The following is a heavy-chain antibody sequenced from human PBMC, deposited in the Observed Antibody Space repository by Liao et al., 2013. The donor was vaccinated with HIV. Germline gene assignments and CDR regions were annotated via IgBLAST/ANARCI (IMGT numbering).Heavy chain of an antibody. J-gene: IGHJ4*02. D-gene: IGHD3-22*01. Sequence: QVQLQESGPGPVKPSQTLSLICTVSGASISSGGYYWSWLRQPAGKGLEWIGRIYTSGSTNYSPSLKSRVTMSIDTSKNQFSLKLSSVTAADTAVYYCAAEYYYDNSRDYWGQGTLVTVSS. CDR2: IYTSGST. CDR1: GASISSGGYY. CDR3: AAEYYYDNSRDY. V-gene: IGHV4-61*02.